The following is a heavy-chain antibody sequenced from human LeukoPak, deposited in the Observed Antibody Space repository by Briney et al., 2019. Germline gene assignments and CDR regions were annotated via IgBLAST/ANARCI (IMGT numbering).Heavy chain of an antibody. D-gene: IGHD3-22*01. CDR3: ARYLINSSGYETIHDAFDI. CDR1: GGSISSYY. J-gene: IGHJ3*02. V-gene: IGHV4-59*01. CDR2: IYYSGST. Sequence: PSETLSLTCTVSGGSISSYYWSWIRQPPGKGLEWIGYIYYSGSTNYNPSLKSRVTISVDTSKNQFSLKLSSVTAADTAVYYCARYLINSSGYETIHDAFDIWGQGTMVTVSS.